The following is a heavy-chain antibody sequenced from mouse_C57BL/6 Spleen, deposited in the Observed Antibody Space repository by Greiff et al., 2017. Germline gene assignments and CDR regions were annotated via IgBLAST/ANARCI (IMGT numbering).Heavy chain of an antibody. J-gene: IGHJ3*01. CDR2: IDPSDSET. Sequence: QVQLKQPGAELVRPGSSVKLSCKASGYTFTSYWMHWVKQRPIQGLEWIGNIDPSDSETHYNQKFKDKATLTVDKSSSTAYMQLSSLTSEDSAVYYCAREGLITTVVEGAWFAYWGQGTLVTVSA. CDR1: GYTFTSYW. V-gene: IGHV1-52*01. D-gene: IGHD1-1*01. CDR3: AREGLITTVVEGAWFAY.